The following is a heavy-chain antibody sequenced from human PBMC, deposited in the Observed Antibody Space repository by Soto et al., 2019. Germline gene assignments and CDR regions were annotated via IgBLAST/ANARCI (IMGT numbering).Heavy chain of an antibody. CDR2: IYYSGST. Sequence: SETLSLTCTVSGGSISSYYWSWIRQPPGKGLEWIGYIYYSGSTNYNPSLKSRVTISVDTSKNQFSLKLSSVTAADTAVYYCARGVRAWFDPWGQGTLVTVAS. D-gene: IGHD1-1*01. J-gene: IGHJ5*02. CDR3: ARGVRAWFDP. V-gene: IGHV4-59*01. CDR1: GGSISSYY.